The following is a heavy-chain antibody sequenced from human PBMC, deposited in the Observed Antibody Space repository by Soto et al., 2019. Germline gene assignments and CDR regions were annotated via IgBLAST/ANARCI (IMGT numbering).Heavy chain of an antibody. J-gene: IGHJ6*02. CDR1: GGSISNYF. CDR3: ASLTYCSAGSCYSDFPYYGMDV. Sequence: PSETLSLTCAVSGGSISNYFWSWILQPPWKGLEWIGYIYYSGSTNYNPSLKSRVTISVDTSKNQFSLKLSSVTAADTAVYYCASLTYCSAGSCYSDFPYYGMDVWGQGTTVTVSS. V-gene: IGHV4-59*01. CDR2: IYYSGST. D-gene: IGHD2-15*01.